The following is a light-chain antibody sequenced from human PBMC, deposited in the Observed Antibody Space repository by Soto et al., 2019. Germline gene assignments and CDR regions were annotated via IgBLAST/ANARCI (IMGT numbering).Light chain of an antibody. V-gene: IGKV3-20*01. J-gene: IGKJ1*01. CDR1: QSVSSNY. Sequence: EVVLTQSPGTLSLSPGERATLSCRASQSVSSNYLAWYQQRPGQAPRLLIYGASTRATGIPDRFSGSGSGTDLTITISRMEPEDFEVYCCQQYGSSPRTFGQGTKVDIK. CDR3: QQYGSSPRT. CDR2: GAS.